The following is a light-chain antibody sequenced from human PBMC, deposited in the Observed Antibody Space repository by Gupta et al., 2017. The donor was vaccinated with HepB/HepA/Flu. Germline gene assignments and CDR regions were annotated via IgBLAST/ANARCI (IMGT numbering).Light chain of an antibody. CDR1: QSVSTY. J-gene: IGKJ2*01. CDR2: DAS. CDR3: PHRGRCHIT. V-gene: IGKV3-11*01. Sequence: VLTQSPGTLSLSPGERATLSCRASQSVSTYLAWYQQTPGQAPRLLIQDASKRATDLPARVSGSGSGTDCTLKISSLEPEDLAVYYGPHRGRCHITFGQGTQLDIK.